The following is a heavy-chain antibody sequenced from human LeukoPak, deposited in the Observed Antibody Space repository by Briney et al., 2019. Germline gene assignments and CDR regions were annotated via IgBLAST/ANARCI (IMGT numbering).Heavy chain of an antibody. J-gene: IGHJ4*02. Sequence: SETLSLTCAVYGGSFSGYYWSWIRQPPGKGLEWIEEINHSGSTNYNPSLKSRVTISVDTSKNQFSLKLSSVTAADTAMYYCATSGYSGYDLNSWGQGTLVTVSS. CDR1: GGSFSGYY. V-gene: IGHV4-34*01. CDR3: ATSGYSGYDLNS. CDR2: INHSGST. D-gene: IGHD5-12*01.